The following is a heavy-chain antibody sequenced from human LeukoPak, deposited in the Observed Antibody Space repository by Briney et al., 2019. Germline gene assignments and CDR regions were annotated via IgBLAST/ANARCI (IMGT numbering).Heavy chain of an antibody. CDR3: ARASGFYGVGYYGMDD. V-gene: IGHV4-59*01. CDR2: IYYGGST. Sequence: SETLSLTCTVSGGSISSYYWSWIRQPPGKGLEWIGYIYYGGSTNYNPSLKSRVTISVDTSKNQFSLKLSSVTAADTAVYYCARASGFYGVGYYGMDDWGQGTTVTVSS. J-gene: IGHJ6*02. CDR1: GGSISSYY. D-gene: IGHD4-17*01.